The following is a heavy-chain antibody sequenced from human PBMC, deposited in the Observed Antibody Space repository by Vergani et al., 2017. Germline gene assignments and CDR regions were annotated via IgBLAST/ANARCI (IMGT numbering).Heavy chain of an antibody. J-gene: IGHJ2*01. V-gene: IGHV3-11*06. D-gene: IGHD1-20*01. Sequence: QVQLVESGGGLVKPGGSLRLSCAASGFTFSDYYMSWIRQAPGKGLVWVSYISSSSSYTNYADSVKGRFTISRDNAKNSLYLQMNSLRAEDTAVYDCAREITGSWYFDLWGRGTLVTVSS. CDR1: GFTFSDYY. CDR2: ISSSSSYT. CDR3: AREITGSWYFDL.